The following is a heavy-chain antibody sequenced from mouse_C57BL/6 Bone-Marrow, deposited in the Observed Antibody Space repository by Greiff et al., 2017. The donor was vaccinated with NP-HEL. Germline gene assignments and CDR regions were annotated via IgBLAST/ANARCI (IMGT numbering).Heavy chain of an antibody. J-gene: IGHJ1*03. CDR2: IRSKSNNYAT. Sequence: EVMLVESGGGLVQPKGSLKLSCAASGFSFNTYAMNWVRQAPGKGLEWVARIRSKSNNYATYYADSVKDRFTISRDDSESRLYLQMNNLKTEDTAMDYCGYGSSYNWYFDVWGTGTTVTVSS. D-gene: IGHD1-1*01. CDR3: GYGSSYNWYFDV. V-gene: IGHV10-1*01. CDR1: GFSFNTYA.